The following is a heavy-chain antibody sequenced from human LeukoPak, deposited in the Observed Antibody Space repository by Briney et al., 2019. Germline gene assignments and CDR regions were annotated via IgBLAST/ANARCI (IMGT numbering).Heavy chain of an antibody. Sequence: GGSLRLSCAASGFTVSSNYMSWVRQAPGKGLEWVSVIYSGGSTYYADSVKGRFTISRDNSKNTLYLQMNSLRAEDTAVYYCAKLFSVVVVITTLIPDYWGQGTLVTVSS. CDR1: GFTVSSNY. D-gene: IGHD3-22*01. CDR2: IYSGGST. J-gene: IGHJ4*02. CDR3: AKLFSVVVVITTLIPDY. V-gene: IGHV3-66*01.